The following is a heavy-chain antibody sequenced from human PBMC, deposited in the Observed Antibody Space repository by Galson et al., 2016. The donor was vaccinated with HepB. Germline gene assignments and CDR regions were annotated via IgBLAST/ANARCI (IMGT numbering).Heavy chain of an antibody. CDR1: GFTFDDYA. D-gene: IGHD4-23*01. Sequence: SLRLSCAVSGFTFDDYAVSWFRQAPGKGLEWIGFIRSKAYGGTTEYAASVKGRFTISRDDSRSIAYLLMSSMKTEDTAVYYCTRDRSGNSLYYYYDMDVWGRGTTVTVSS. CDR3: TRDRSGNSLYYYYDMDV. CDR2: IRSKAYGGTT. V-gene: IGHV3-49*03. J-gene: IGHJ6*02.